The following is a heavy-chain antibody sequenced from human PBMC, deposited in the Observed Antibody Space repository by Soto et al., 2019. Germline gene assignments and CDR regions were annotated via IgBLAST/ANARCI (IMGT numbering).Heavy chain of an antibody. V-gene: IGHV1-18*01. CDR3: ARDRGSYELDY. CDR1: GYTFTSYG. CDR2: ISAYNGNT. D-gene: IGHD1-26*01. J-gene: IGHJ4*02. Sequence: ASVKVSCKASGYTFTSYGIIWARQAPGQGLEWMGWISAYNGNTHYAQKLQGRVTMTTDTSTSTAYMELRSLRSDDTAVYYCARDRGSYELDYWGQGTLVTVSS.